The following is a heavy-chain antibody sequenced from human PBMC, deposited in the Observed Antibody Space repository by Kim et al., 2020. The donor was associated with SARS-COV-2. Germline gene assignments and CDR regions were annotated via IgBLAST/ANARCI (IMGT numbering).Heavy chain of an antibody. CDR1: GGSFSGYY. J-gene: IGHJ4*02. Sequence: SETLSLTCAVYGGSFSGYYWSWIRQPPGKGLEWIGEINHSGSTNYNPSLKSRVTISVDTSKNQFSLKLSSVTAADTAVYYCARFGYSGYGLDYWGQGTLVTVSS. V-gene: IGHV4-34*01. CDR3: ARFGYSGYGLDY. D-gene: IGHD5-12*01. CDR2: INHSGST.